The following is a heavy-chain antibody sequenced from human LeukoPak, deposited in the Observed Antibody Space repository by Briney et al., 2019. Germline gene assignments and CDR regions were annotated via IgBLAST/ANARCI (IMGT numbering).Heavy chain of an antibody. Sequence: SGTLSLTCAVSGGSISSSNWWSWVRQPPGKGLEWIGEIYHSGSTNYNPSLKSRVTISVDKSKNQFSLKLSSVTAADTAVYYCARASLSGSYYISCAFDIWGQGTMVTVSS. CDR1: GGSISSSNW. CDR3: ARASLSGSYYISCAFDI. CDR2: IYHSGST. J-gene: IGHJ3*02. V-gene: IGHV4-4*02. D-gene: IGHD1-26*01.